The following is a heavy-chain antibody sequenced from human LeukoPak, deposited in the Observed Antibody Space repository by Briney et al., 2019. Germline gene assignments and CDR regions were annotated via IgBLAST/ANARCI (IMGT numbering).Heavy chain of an antibody. Sequence: GGSLRLSCAASGFTFTSYAMSWVRQAPGKGLEWVSCISGSGDSTYFADSVKGRFTISRDNSKNTLYLQMNSLRAEDTAVYYCAKDGRYYYGSGSYPYYYWGQGTLVTVSS. D-gene: IGHD3-10*01. J-gene: IGHJ4*02. CDR1: GFTFTSYA. CDR3: AKDGRYYYGSGSYPYYY. V-gene: IGHV3-23*01. CDR2: ISGSGDST.